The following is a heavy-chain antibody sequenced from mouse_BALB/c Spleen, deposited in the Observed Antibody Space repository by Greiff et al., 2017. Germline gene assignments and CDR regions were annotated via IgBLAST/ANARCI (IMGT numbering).Heavy chain of an antibody. CDR3: TREDDSNYLDY. Sequence: EVKLMESGAGLVKPGGSLKLSCAASGFTFSSYTMSWVRQTPEKRLEWVATISSGGSYTYYPDSVKGRFTISRDNAKNTLYLQMSSLKSEDTAMYYCTREDDSNYLDYWGQGTTLTVAS. V-gene: IGHV5-6-4*01. D-gene: IGHD2-5*01. J-gene: IGHJ2*01. CDR2: ISSGGSYT. CDR1: GFTFSSYT.